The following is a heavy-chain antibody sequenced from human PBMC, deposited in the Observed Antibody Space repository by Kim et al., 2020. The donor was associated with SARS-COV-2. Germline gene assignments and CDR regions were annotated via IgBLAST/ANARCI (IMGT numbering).Heavy chain of an antibody. Sequence: GGSLRLSCAASGFTFSDYYMSWIRQAPGKGLEWVSYISSSSSYTNYADSVKGRFTISRDNAKNSLYLQMNSLRAEDTAVYYCARSSWVERRPYYYYGMDVWGQGTTVTVSS. CDR2: ISSSSSYT. CDR3: ARSSWVERRPYYYYGMDV. D-gene: IGHD1-1*01. CDR1: GFTFSDYY. J-gene: IGHJ6*02. V-gene: IGHV3-11*06.